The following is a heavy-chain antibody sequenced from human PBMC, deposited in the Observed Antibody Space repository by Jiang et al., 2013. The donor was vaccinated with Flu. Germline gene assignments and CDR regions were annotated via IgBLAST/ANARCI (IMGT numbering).Heavy chain of an antibody. CDR1: GGSISSYY. D-gene: IGHD5-12*01. Sequence: GSGLVKPSETLSLTCTVSGGSISSYYWSWIRQPPGKGLEWIGYIYYSGSTNYNPSLKSRVTISVDTSKNQFSLKLSSVTAADTAVYYCARGERGYDRTYYFDYWGQGTLVTVSS. CDR3: ARGERGYDRTYYFDY. J-gene: IGHJ4*02. V-gene: IGHV4-59*01. CDR2: IYYSGST.